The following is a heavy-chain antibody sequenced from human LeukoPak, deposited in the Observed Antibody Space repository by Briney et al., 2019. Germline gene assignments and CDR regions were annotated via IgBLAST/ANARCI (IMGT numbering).Heavy chain of an antibody. CDR3: ARYGRRGLLDAFDI. J-gene: IGHJ3*02. V-gene: IGHV4-34*01. Sequence: SETLSLTCAVYGVSFSGYYWSWIRQPPGKGLEWIGEINHSGSTNYNPSLKSRVTISVDTSKNQFSLKLSSVTAADTAVYYCARYGRRGLLDAFDIWGQGTMVTVSS. CDR2: INHSGST. D-gene: IGHD2-15*01. CDR1: GVSFSGYY.